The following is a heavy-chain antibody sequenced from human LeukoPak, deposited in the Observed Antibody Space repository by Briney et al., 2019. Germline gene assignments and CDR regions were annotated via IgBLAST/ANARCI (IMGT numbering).Heavy chain of an antibody. V-gene: IGHV3-23*01. CDR2: ISGGGGST. J-gene: IGHJ4*02. Sequence: GGSLRLSCAASEFTFNHYAMSWVRQAPGKGLEWVSSISGGGGSTYYADSVKGRFTISRDNSKNTLFLQMSSLTAGDTAVYYCAKSAYYDSSGFYRDYYFDHWGQGTLVTVSS. CDR1: EFTFNHYA. D-gene: IGHD3-22*01. CDR3: AKSAYYDSSGFYRDYYFDH.